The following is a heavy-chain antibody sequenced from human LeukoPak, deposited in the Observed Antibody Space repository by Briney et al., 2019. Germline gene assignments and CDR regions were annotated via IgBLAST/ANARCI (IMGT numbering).Heavy chain of an antibody. J-gene: IGHJ4*02. CDR1: GGSFNGYY. V-gene: IGHV4-59*01. CDR3: ARTTPSAVVDY. Sequence: TSETLSLTCAVYGGSFNGYYGSWIRQPPGKGLEWIGYIYYSGSTNYNPSLKSRVTISVDTSKNQFSLKLSSVTAADTAVYYCARTTPSAVVDYWGQGSLVTVSS. CDR2: IYYSGST. D-gene: IGHD6-19*01.